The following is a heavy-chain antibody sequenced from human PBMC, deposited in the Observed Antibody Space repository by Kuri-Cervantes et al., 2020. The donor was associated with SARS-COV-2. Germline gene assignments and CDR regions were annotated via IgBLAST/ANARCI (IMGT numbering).Heavy chain of an antibody. CDR2: IYYNGCT. Sequence: SETLSPTCTVSGYSISSGYYWTWIRQPPGKGLEWVGYIYYNGCTYYNPSLRSRVIVSVDRSKNPVSLYLNSVTAADTALYYYARGAMDWGQGTMVTVSS. CDR1: GYSISSGYY. V-gene: IGHV4-38-2*02. D-gene: IGHD5-24*01. J-gene: IGHJ4*02. CDR3: ARGAMD.